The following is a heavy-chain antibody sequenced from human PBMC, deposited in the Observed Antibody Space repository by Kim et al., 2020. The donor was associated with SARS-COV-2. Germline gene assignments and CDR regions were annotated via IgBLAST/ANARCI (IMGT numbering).Heavy chain of an antibody. CDR1: GFTFSSYW. V-gene: IGHV3-74*01. CDR2: INTDGSGT. CDR3: ARDPVSLSAY. Sequence: GGSLRLSCAVSGFTFSSYWMHWVRQAPEKGLVWVSRINTDGSGTGYADAVKGRFTISRDNAKNTVYLQMNSLRAEDTAVYYCARDPVSLSAYWGQGTLVTVSS. D-gene: IGHD4-4*01. J-gene: IGHJ4*02.